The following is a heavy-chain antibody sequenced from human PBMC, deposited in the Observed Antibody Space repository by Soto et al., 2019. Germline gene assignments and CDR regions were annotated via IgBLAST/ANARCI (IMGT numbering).Heavy chain of an antibody. CDR3: ARDGFYDSSGHWVAGSVFDF. V-gene: IGHV1-18*01. CDR1: GYSFTNYG. D-gene: IGHD3-22*01. CDR2: ISTLNGNT. J-gene: IGHJ3*01. Sequence: QVQLVQSRGEVKMPGASVTVSCKASGYSFTNYGISWVRQAPGQGLEWMGWISTLNGNTNLEQRFQGRVTMTTATSTTTAYMELRSLTSDDTAVYYCARDGFYDSSGHWVAGSVFDFWGQGTMVSVSS.